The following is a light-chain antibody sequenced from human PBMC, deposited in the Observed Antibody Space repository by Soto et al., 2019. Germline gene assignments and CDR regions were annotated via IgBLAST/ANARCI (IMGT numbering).Light chain of an antibody. CDR2: KAS. CDR1: QSISSW. CDR3: QQYSRYWT. Sequence: DIQMTQSPSTLSASVGDRVTITCRASQSISSWLAWYQQKPGKAPKLLIYKASSLESGVPSRFSGSGSGTEFTLTLSSLQPDDFATYYCQQYSRYWTFGQGTKVEIK. J-gene: IGKJ1*01. V-gene: IGKV1-5*03.